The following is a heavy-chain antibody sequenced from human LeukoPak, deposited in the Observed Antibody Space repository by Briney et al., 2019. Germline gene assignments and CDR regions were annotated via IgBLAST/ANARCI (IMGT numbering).Heavy chain of an antibody. J-gene: IGHJ4*02. D-gene: IGHD3-3*01. V-gene: IGHV3-23*01. CDR1: GFTFSSYA. Sequence: QTGGSLRLSCAASGFTFSSYAMSWVRQAPGKGLEWVSAISGSGGSTYYADSVKGRFTISRDNSKNTLYLQMNSLRAEDTAEYYCAKAVLYDFWSGYYPDYWGQGTLVTVSS. CDR3: AKAVLYDFWSGYYPDY. CDR2: ISGSGGST.